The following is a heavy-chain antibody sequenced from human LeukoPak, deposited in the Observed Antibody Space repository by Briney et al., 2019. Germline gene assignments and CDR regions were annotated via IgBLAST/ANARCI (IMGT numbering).Heavy chain of an antibody. V-gene: IGHV3-30*02. J-gene: IGHJ3*02. Sequence: PGGSLRLSCAASGFTFSSYGMHWVRQAPGKGLERVAFIRYDGTNEYYVDSVKGRFTISRDNSKNTLYLQMNSLRAEDAAVYYCAKEYDILTGYYAFDIWGQGTMVTVSS. D-gene: IGHD3-9*01. CDR2: IRYDGTNE. CDR3: AKEYDILTGYYAFDI. CDR1: GFTFSSYG.